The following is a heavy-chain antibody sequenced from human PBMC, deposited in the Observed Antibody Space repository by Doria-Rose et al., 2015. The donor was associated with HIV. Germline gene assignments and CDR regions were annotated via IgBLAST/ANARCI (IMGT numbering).Heavy chain of an antibody. V-gene: IGHV3-21*01. CDR1: GFSFSHYS. J-gene: IGHJ4*02. CDR2: ITSGSTNM. Sequence: VQLVESGGGLVKRGGSLRLSCAASGFSFSHYSMNWIRQAPGKGLEWVASITSGSTNMVYAGSLKDRFSISRDNAKNSLYLQMDSLSAEDTAVYYCARKGMGHYFDFWGQGTPVTVSS. CDR3: ARKGMGHYFDF. D-gene: IGHD2-8*01.